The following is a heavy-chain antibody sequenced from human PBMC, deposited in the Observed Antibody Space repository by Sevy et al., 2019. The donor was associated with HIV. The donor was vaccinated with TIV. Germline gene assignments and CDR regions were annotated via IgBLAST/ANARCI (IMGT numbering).Heavy chain of an antibody. CDR1: DGSFSGYY. CDR3: ARSPPVVVVPGAPSWFDP. D-gene: IGHD2-2*01. J-gene: IGHJ5*02. Sequence: GSLRLSCAVHDGSFSGYYWNWIRQLPGKGLEWIGEINESGITYYNPSLNSRVTISVDTSKKQFSLKLNSVTAVDSAVYFCARSPPVVVVPGAPSWFDPWGQGTLVTVSS. CDR2: INESGIT. V-gene: IGHV4-34*01.